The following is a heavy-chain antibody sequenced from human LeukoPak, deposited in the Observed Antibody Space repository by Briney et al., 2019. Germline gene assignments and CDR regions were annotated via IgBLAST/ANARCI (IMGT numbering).Heavy chain of an antibody. J-gene: IGHJ4*02. CDR1: GFTFSSYA. CDR3: AKDGHGDYANY. Sequence: GGSLRLSCAASGFTFSSYAMSWVRQAPGKGLEWVSAISGSGGSTYYADSVKGRFTISRDNSKYTLYLQMNSLRAEDTAVYYCAKDGHGDYANYWGQGTLVTVSS. D-gene: IGHD4-17*01. V-gene: IGHV3-23*01. CDR2: ISGSGGST.